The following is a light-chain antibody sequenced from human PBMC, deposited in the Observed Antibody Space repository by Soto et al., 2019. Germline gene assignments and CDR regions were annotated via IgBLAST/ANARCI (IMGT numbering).Light chain of an antibody. J-gene: IGKJ2*01. V-gene: IGKV3-15*01. Sequence: EIVMTQSPATLSVSPGERATVSCRASQSVSSNLAWYQQKPGQAPRLLIYGASTRATGIPARFSGSGSGTDFTLTIGSLQSEVFAVSYFQQYNNGPRTFGQGTKLEIK. CDR2: GAS. CDR1: QSVSSN. CDR3: QQYNNGPRT.